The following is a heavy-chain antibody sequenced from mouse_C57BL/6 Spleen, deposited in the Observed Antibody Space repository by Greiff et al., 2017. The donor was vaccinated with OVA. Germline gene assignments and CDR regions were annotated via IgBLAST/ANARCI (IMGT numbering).Heavy chain of an antibody. CDR1: GFTFSDYY. D-gene: IGHD2-1*01. CDR3: ARRGIYYGNYDAMDY. Sequence: EVMLVESGGGLVQPGGSLKLSCAASGFTFSDYYMYWVRQTPETRLEWVAYLSNGGGSTYYPDTVKGRFTISRDNAKNTLYLQMSRLKSEDTAMYYCARRGIYYGNYDAMDYWGQGTSVTVSS. CDR2: LSNGGGST. V-gene: IGHV5-12*01. J-gene: IGHJ4*01.